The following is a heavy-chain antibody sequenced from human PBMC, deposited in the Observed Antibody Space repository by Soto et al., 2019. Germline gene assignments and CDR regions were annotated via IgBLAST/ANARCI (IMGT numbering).Heavy chain of an antibody. CDR3: TKKEETGSYFDYYYYGMDV. J-gene: IGHJ6*02. Sequence: GGSQRLSCAASGFTFSSYAMSWVRQAPGKGLEWVSAISGSGGSTYYADSVKGRFTISRDNSKNTLYLQMNSLRAEDTAVYYCTKKEETGSYFDYYYYGMDVWGQGTTVTVSS. V-gene: IGHV3-23*01. CDR2: ISGSGGST. D-gene: IGHD1-26*01. CDR1: GFTFSSYA.